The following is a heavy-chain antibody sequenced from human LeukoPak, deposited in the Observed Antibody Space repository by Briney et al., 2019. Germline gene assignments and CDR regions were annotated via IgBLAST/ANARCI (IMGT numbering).Heavy chain of an antibody. D-gene: IGHD6-19*01. V-gene: IGHV3-9*01. CDR1: GFTFDDYA. CDR2: ISWNSGSI. CDR3: AKVAGRRDGWFDP. Sequence: PGRSLRLSCAASGFTFDDYAMHWVRQAPGKGLEWVSGISWNSGSIGYADSVKGRFTISRDNAKNSLYLQMNSLRAEDTALYYCAKVAGRRDGWFDPWGQGTLVTVSS. J-gene: IGHJ5*02.